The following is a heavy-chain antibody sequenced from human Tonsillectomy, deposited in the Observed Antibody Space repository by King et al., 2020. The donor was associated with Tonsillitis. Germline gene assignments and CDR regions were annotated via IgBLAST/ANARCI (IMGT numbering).Heavy chain of an antibody. J-gene: IGHJ4*02. V-gene: IGHV3-74*01. D-gene: IGHD2-21*02. CDR3: ARAYCGGDCPGYFDY. CDR2: LNSDGSST. Sequence: VQLVESGGGLVQPGGSLRLSCAASGFTFSSYWMHWVRQAPGKGLVWVSRLNSDGSSTSYADSVKGRFTISRDNAKNTLYLQMNSLRAEDTAVYYCARAYCGGDCPGYFDYWGQGTLVTVSS. CDR1: GFTFSSYW.